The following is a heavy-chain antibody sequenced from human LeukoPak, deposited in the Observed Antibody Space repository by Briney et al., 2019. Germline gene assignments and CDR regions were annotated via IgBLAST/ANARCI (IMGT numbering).Heavy chain of an antibody. J-gene: IGHJ4*02. CDR1: GFTFSSYS. Sequence: GGSLRLSCAASGFTFSSYSMNWVRQAPGKGLEWVSSISSSSSYIYYADSVKGRFTISRDNAKNSLYLQMNSLRAEDTAVYYCARSTYSYGYSVGYYFDYWGQGTLVTVSS. CDR2: ISSSSSYI. D-gene: IGHD5-18*01. V-gene: IGHV3-21*01. CDR3: ARSTYSYGYSVGYYFDY.